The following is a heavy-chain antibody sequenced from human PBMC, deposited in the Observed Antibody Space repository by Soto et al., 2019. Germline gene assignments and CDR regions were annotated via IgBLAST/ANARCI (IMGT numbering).Heavy chain of an antibody. CDR2: INHSGST. V-gene: IGHV4-34*01. J-gene: IGHJ6*02. D-gene: IGHD3-10*01. CDR1: GGSIIGYY. Sequence: SETLSLTWTVAGGSIIGYYWSWIRQPPGKGLEWIGEINHSGSTNYNPSLKSRVTISVDTSKNQFSLKLSSVTAADTAVYYCASATMVRGVTQYYYYYYGMDVWGQGTTVTVSS. CDR3: ASATMVRGVTQYYYYYYGMDV.